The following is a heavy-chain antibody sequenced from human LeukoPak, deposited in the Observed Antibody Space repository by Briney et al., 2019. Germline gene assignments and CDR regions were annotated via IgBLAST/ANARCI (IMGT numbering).Heavy chain of an antibody. V-gene: IGHV1-46*01. CDR1: GYTFTSYY. CDR3: ARVRDGIAVAGTREFDY. CDR2: INPSGGST. J-gene: IGHJ4*02. D-gene: IGHD6-19*01. Sequence: ASVKVSCKASGYTFTSYYMHWVRQAPGQGLEWMGIINPSGGSTSYAQKFQGRVTMTRDTSTSTVYMELSSLRSEDTAVYYCARVRDGIAVAGTREFDYWGQGTLVTVSS.